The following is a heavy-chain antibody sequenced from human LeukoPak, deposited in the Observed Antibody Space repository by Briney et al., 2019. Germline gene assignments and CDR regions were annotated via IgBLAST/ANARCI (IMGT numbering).Heavy chain of an antibody. V-gene: IGHV3-15*01. CDR2: IKSKTAGGTT. Sequence: GGSLRLSCAASGFTFSSYSMSWVRQAPGKGLDWVGRIKSKTAGGTTDYAAPLKGRFTISRDDSKNTLYLQMNSLKTEDTALYYCTTYWGNGGTYYYFDNWGQGTLVTVSS. CDR3: TTYWGNGGTYYYFDN. J-gene: IGHJ4*02. D-gene: IGHD1-26*01. CDR1: GFTFSSYS.